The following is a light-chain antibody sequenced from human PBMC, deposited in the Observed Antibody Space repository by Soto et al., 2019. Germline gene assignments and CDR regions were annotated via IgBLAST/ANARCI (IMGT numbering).Light chain of an antibody. Sequence: AIQLTQSPSSLYASVGDRVTITCRARQAIRTSLGCYQQKPGKVPKLLIYAASILQRGVPSRFIGSGPGTDFTLTISILQPEDFATYYCRLDVRYFWAFGQGTKLEIK. CDR3: RLDVRYFWA. CDR2: AAS. CDR1: QAIRTS. J-gene: IGKJ1*01. V-gene: IGKV1-6*01.